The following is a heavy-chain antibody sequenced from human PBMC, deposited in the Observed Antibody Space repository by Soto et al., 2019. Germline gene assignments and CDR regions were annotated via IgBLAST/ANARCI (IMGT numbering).Heavy chain of an antibody. Sequence: EVQLLESGGDLVQPGGSLRLSCAASGFTFSSYAMSWVRQAPGKGLEWVSAVSSSGGTTYYADSVEGRFTIAKDISKNTVYLKINSLRVDDTAIYFCARVFSSGWYFFDYWGLGTLVTVSS. J-gene: IGHJ4*02. CDR2: VSSSGGTT. CDR3: ARVFSSGWYFFDY. CDR1: GFTFSSYA. V-gene: IGHV3-23*01. D-gene: IGHD6-19*01.